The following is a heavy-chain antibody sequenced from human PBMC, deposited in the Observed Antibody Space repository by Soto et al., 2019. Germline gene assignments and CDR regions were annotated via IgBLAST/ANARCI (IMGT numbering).Heavy chain of an antibody. Sequence: GESLKNSCKGSGYSITSYWIGWVRQMPGKGLEWMGIIYPGDSDTRYSPSFQGQVTISADKSISTAYLQWSSLKASDTAIFYCSRLVATTPHYYYGMDVWVQGTSVTVSS. J-gene: IGHJ6*02. CDR3: SRLVATTPHYYYGMDV. CDR1: GYSITSYW. CDR2: IYPGDSDT. V-gene: IGHV5-51*01. D-gene: IGHD5-12*01.